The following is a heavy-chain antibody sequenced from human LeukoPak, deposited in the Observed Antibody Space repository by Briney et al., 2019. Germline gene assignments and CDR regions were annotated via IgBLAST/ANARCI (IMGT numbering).Heavy chain of an antibody. CDR1: GFTFSSYA. V-gene: IGHV3-30-3*01. CDR2: ISYDGSNK. CDR3: AREAGVTMVRGVIRGGYFDY. J-gene: IGHJ4*02. D-gene: IGHD3-10*01. Sequence: PGGSLRLSCAASGFTFSSYAMHWVRQAPGKGLEWVAVISYDGSNKYYADSVKGRFTISRDNSKNTLYLQMNSLRAEDTAVYYCAREAGVTMVRGVIRGGYFDYWGQGTLVTVSS.